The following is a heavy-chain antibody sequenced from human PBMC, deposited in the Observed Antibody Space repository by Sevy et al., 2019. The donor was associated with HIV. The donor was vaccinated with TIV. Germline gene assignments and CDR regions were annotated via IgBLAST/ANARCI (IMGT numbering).Heavy chain of an antibody. CDR3: ARGDYYDSSGYYPRY. D-gene: IGHD3-22*01. V-gene: IGHV4-61*02. J-gene: IGHJ4*02. CDR2: IYTSGST. CDR1: GGSISSGSYY. Sequence: SETLSLTCTVSGGSISSGSYYWSWIRQPAGKGLEWIGRIYTSGSTNYNPSLKSRVTMLVDTSKNQFSLKLSSVTAADTAVYYCARGDYYDSSGYYPRYWGQGTLVTVSS.